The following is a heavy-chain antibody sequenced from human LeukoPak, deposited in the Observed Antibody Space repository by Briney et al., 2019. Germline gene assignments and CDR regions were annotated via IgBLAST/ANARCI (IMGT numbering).Heavy chain of an antibody. V-gene: IGHV3-23*01. Sequence: GGSLRLSCVASGFTFSTYTFNWVRQAPGKGLEWVSGISNSGGSTYYADSVKGRFTISRDNSKNTLYLQMNSLRAEDTAVYYCAKETSSSFDYWGQGTLVTVSS. J-gene: IGHJ4*02. D-gene: IGHD6-6*01. CDR3: AKETSSSFDY. CDR1: GFTFSTYT. CDR2: ISNSGGST.